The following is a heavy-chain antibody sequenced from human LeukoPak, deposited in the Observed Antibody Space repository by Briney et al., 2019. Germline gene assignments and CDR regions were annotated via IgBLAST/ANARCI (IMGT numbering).Heavy chain of an antibody. Sequence: PSETLSLTCAVYGGSFSGYYWSWIRQPPGKGLEWIGEINHSGSTNYNPSLKSRVTISVDTSKNQFSLKLSSVTAADTAVYYCARGGADSGYDFSIFDYWGQGTPVTVSS. CDR2: INHSGST. D-gene: IGHD5-12*01. CDR3: ARGGADSGYDFSIFDY. J-gene: IGHJ4*02. CDR1: GGSFSGYY. V-gene: IGHV4-34*01.